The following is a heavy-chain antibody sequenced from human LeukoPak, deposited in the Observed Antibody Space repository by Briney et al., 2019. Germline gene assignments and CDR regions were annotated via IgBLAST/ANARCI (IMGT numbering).Heavy chain of an antibody. V-gene: IGHV3-23*01. J-gene: IGHJ5*02. CDR3: AKDQSSRWLIIWFDP. Sequence: PGGSLRLSCAASGFTFSSYAMSWVRQAPGKGLEWVSAISGSGGSTYYADSVKGRFTISRDNSKNTLYLQMNSLRAEDTAVYYCAKDQSSRWLIIWFDPWCQGTLVIVSS. CDR2: ISGSGGST. CDR1: GFTFSSYA. D-gene: IGHD6-13*01.